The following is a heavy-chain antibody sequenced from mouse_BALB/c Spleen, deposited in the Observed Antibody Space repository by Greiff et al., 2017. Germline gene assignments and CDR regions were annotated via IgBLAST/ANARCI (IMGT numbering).Heavy chain of an antibody. J-gene: IGHJ4*01. CDR3: ARNWGNYYAMDY. Sequence: VKLMESGPGLVQPSQSLSITCTVSGFSLTSYGVHWVRQSPGKGLEWLGVIWSGGSTDYNAAFISRLSISKDNSKSQVFFKMNSLQANDTAIYYCARNWGNYYAMDYWGQGTSVTVSS. V-gene: IGHV2-2*02. CDR2: IWSGGST. CDR1: GFSLTSYG.